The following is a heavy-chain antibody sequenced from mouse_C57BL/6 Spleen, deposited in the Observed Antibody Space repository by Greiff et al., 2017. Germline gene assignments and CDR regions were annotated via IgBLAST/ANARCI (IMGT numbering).Heavy chain of an antibody. V-gene: IGHV1-18*01. D-gene: IGHD1-1*01. Sequence: VQLKESGPELVKPGASVKIPCKASGYTFTDYNMDWVKQSHGKSLEWIGDINPNNGGTIYNQKFKGKATLTVDKSSSTAYMELRSLTSEDTAVYYCARGLLRTRYWYFDVWGTGTTVTVSS. CDR1: GYTFTDYN. CDR2: INPNNGGT. CDR3: ARGLLRTRYWYFDV. J-gene: IGHJ1*03.